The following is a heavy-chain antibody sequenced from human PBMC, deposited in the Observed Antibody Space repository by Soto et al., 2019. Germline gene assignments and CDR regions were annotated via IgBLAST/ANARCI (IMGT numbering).Heavy chain of an antibody. V-gene: IGHV3-30-3*01. CDR1: GCTFSQYT. D-gene: IGHD3-3*01. CDR3: AREVYYDFWSGFNTHPYYFDY. Sequence: GGARRLSCAGSGCTFSQYTMHWGRQAPGKRVDWVAVTSDDGSKKYYGDSVKGRFTMSRDNSKNTLYLQMNSLRAEDTAVYYCAREVYYDFWSGFNTHPYYFDYWGQGT. CDR2: TSDDGSKK. J-gene: IGHJ4*02.